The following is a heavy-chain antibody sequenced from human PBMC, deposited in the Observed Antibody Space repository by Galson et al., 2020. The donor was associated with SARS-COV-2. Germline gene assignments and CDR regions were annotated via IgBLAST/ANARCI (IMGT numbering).Heavy chain of an antibody. Sequence: GGSLRLSCSASGFSFSSYAMHWVRQAPGKGLEYVSSLSNSGGVTYYADSVKGRFTISRDNSKNTLYLQMSSLRAEDTAVYYCVKEMGAQQVIYYFHYWGQGTLVTVSS. CDR3: VKEMGAQQVIYYFHY. D-gene: IGHD2-21*01. CDR1: GFSFSSYA. V-gene: IGHV3-64D*06. J-gene: IGHJ4*02. CDR2: LSNSGGVT.